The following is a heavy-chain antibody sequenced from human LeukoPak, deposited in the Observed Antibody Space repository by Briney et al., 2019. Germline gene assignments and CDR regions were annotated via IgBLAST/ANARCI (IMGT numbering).Heavy chain of an antibody. CDR3: VKDPPTGDRDHNDAFDS. J-gene: IGHJ3*02. CDR1: GFAFSSYG. V-gene: IGHV3-30*02. Sequence: GGSLRLSCAASGFAFSSYGMHWIRQAPGKGPEWVTFINFDGSKKYYADSVKGRFTISRDSSKNTLHLQMNSLRPEDTAVYYCVKDPPTGDRDHNDAFDSWGQWTMVTVSP. CDR2: INFDGSKK. D-gene: IGHD7-27*01.